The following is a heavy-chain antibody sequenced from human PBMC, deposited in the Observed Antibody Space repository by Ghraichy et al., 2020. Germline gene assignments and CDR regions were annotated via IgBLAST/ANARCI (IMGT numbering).Heavy chain of an antibody. V-gene: IGHV4-61*05. D-gene: IGHD3-22*01. Sequence: SETLSLTCTVSGGSISSSSYYWGWLRQPPGKGLEWIGYIHYSGGTIYNPSLKSRVTISLDTSKNQFSLSLTSVTAADTAVYYCAKGPYPIDRSQYRRWFDPWGQGTLVTVSS. CDR3: AKGPYPIDRSQYRRWFDP. CDR1: GGSISSSSYY. J-gene: IGHJ5*02. CDR2: IHYSGGT.